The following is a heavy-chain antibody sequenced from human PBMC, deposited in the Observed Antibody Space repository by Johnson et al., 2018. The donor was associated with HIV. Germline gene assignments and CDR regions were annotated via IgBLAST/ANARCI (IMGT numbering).Heavy chain of an antibody. CDR1: EFTFSTFSRNA. CDR3: ARAFLSHYYDSSGPVDI. D-gene: IGHD3-22*01. CDR2: ISYDGTNK. J-gene: IGHJ3*02. Sequence: QVQLVESGGVVVQPGRSLRLSCAASEFTFSTFSRNAMHWVRQAPGKGLEWVAVISYDGTNKYYADPVKGRFTVSRDNSKNTLYLQMNSLRAEDTAVYYCARAFLSHYYDSSGPVDIWGQGTMVTVSS. V-gene: IGHV3-30-3*01.